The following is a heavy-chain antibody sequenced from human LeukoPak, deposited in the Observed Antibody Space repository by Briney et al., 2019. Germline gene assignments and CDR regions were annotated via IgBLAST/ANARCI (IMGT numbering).Heavy chain of an antibody. CDR3: AKDEGLYHQTSDY. V-gene: IGHV3-30*18. Sequence: PGGSLRLSCAASGFTFSSYGVHWVRQAPGKGLEWVAVISYDGSNKYYADSVKGRFTISRDNSKNTLYLQMNSLRAEDTAVYYCAKDEGLYHQTSDYWGQGTLVTVSS. J-gene: IGHJ4*02. CDR2: ISYDGSNK. CDR1: GFTFSSYG. D-gene: IGHD1-14*01.